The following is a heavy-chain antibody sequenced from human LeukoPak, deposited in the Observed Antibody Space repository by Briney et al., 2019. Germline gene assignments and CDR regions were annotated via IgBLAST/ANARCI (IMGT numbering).Heavy chain of an antibody. CDR1: GGSISSGGYY. J-gene: IGHJ4*02. CDR2: IYYSGRT. Sequence: SETLSLTCTVSGGSISSGGYYWSWIRPHPGKGLEWIGYIYYSGRTYYNPSLKSRVTISVDTSKNQFSLKLSSVTAADTAVYYCARDGSGYDYGGYFDYWGRGTLVTVSS. CDR3: ARDGSGYDYGGYFDY. D-gene: IGHD5-12*01. V-gene: IGHV4-31*03.